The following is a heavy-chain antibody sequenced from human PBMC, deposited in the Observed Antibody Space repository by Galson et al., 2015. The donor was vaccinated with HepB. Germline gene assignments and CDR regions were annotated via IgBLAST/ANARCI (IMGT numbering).Heavy chain of an antibody. J-gene: IGHJ5*02. D-gene: IGHD2-15*01. CDR3: VKEGSWFVGDWFDP. CDR1: GSIFRHHA. V-gene: IGHV3-23*01. Sequence: SLRLSCAGSGSIFRHHAMAWIRQAPGKGLEWISGINGRGSTRSYSDAVKGRFSISRDNSKDTVFLQMDNLRAEDTAVYSCVKEGSWFVGDWFDPWGQGALVTVS. CDR2: INGRGSTR.